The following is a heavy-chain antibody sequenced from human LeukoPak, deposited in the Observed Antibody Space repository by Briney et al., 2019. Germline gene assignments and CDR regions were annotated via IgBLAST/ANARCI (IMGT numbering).Heavy chain of an antibody. D-gene: IGHD6-13*01. CDR1: GFTFSSYG. Sequence: GGSLRLSCAASGFTFSSYGMHWVRQAPGKGLEWVAFIRYDGSNKYYADSVKGRFTISRDNSKNTLYLQMNSLRAEDTAVYYCAKDPRLSSSTYYYYYMDVWGKGTTVTVSS. CDR3: AKDPRLSSSTYYYYYMDV. V-gene: IGHV3-30*02. J-gene: IGHJ6*03. CDR2: IRYDGSNK.